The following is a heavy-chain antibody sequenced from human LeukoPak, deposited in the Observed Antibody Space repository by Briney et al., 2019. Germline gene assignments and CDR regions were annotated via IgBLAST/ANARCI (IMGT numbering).Heavy chain of an antibody. CDR3: ARSFYGSGSP. D-gene: IGHD3-10*01. V-gene: IGHV1-2*02. J-gene: IGHJ5*02. CDR2: INPNSGVT. CDR1: GYTFTGYY. Sequence: ASVKVSCKASGYTFTGYYMHWVRQAPGQGLEWMGWINPNSGVTNYAQKFQGRVIMTSDTSISTAYMELSGLRSDDTAVYYRARSFYGSGSPWGQGTLVTVSS.